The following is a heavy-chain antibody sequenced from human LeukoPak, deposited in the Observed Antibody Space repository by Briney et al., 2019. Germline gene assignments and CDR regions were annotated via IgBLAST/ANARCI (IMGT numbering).Heavy chain of an antibody. CDR1: GFTFDDYA. CDR2: ISGDGGST. Sequence: PGGSLRLSCAASGFTFDDYAMHWVRQAPGKGLEWVSLISGDGGSTYYADSVKGRFTISRDNSKNSLYLQMSSLRTEDTALYYCAKGGHDFWSGYFFDYWGQGTLVTVSS. V-gene: IGHV3-43*02. J-gene: IGHJ4*02. CDR3: AKGGHDFWSGYFFDY. D-gene: IGHD3-3*01.